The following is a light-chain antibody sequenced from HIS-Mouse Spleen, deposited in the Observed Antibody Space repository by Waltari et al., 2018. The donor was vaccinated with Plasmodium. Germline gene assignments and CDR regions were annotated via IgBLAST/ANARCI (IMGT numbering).Light chain of an antibody. CDR2: GAS. V-gene: IGKV3-20*01. Sequence: EFVLTQSPGTLPLSPGVRATLSCRASQSVSSSYLTWYQQKPGQAPRLLIDGASSKATGIPDRFSGSGSAKYFILTISRLAHEDVTVYYCQQYGSSSITFGQGTRLEIK. J-gene: IGKJ5*01. CDR3: QQYGSSSIT. CDR1: QSVSSSY.